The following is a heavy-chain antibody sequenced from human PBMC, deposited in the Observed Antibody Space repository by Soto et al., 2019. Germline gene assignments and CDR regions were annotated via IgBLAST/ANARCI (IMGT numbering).Heavy chain of an antibody. J-gene: IGHJ6*02. CDR3: AKARLVVTAIYYYYGMDV. Sequence: QVQLVQSGAEVKKPGSSVKVSCKASGGTFSSYAISWVRQAPGQGLEWMGGIIPIFGTANYAQKFQGRVTITADESTRTAYMELSSLRSEDTAVYYCAKARLVVTAIYYYYGMDVWGQGTTVTVS. CDR2: IIPIFGTA. D-gene: IGHD2-21*02. CDR1: GGTFSSYA. V-gene: IGHV1-69*01.